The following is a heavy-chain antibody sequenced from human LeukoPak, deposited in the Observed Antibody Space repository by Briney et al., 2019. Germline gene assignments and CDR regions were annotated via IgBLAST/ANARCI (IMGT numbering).Heavy chain of an antibody. D-gene: IGHD3-16*02. CDR2: IYTSGST. J-gene: IGHJ2*01. CDR3: ARTKNDYVWGSYRPWEWYFDL. Sequence: SETLSLTCTVSGGSISSYYWSWIRQPAGEGLEWIGRIYTSGSTNYNPSLKSRVTMSVDTSKNQFSLKLSSVTAADTAVYYCARTKNDYVWGSYRPWEWYFDLWGRGTLVTVSS. CDR1: GGSISSYY. V-gene: IGHV4-4*07.